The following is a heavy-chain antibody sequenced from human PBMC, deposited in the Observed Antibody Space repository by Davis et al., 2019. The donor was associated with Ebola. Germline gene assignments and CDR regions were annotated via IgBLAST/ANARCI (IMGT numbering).Heavy chain of an antibody. V-gene: IGHV3-23*01. CDR1: GFTFSSYW. J-gene: IGHJ4*02. Sequence: GESLKISCAASGFTFSSYWMSWVRQAPGKGLEWVSAISGSGGSTYYADSVKGRFTISRDNSKNTLYLQMNSLRAEDTAVYYCAKDGNFWSGYYDYWGQGTLVTVSS. CDR3: AKDGNFWSGYYDY. CDR2: ISGSGGST. D-gene: IGHD3-3*01.